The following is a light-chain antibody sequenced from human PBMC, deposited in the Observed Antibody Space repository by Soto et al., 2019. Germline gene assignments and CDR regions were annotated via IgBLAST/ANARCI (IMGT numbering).Light chain of an antibody. Sequence: DIPMTQSPSSLSASVGDRVTITCRASQTISNYLNWYQQIPGKPPRLLINAASSVQIGVPSRFSGSGSGTDFTLTISSLQPEDFATYYCQQSYSTLWTFGQGTKVEIK. CDR2: AAS. J-gene: IGKJ1*01. CDR1: QTISNY. CDR3: QQSYSTLWT. V-gene: IGKV1-39*01.